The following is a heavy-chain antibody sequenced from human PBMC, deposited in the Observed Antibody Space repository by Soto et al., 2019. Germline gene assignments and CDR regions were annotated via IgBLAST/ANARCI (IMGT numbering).Heavy chain of an antibody. D-gene: IGHD3-10*01. J-gene: IGHJ6*03. Sequence: GGSLRLSCTASGFTFGDYAMSWFRQAPGKGLEWVGFIRSKAYGGTTEYAASVKGRFTISRDDSKSIAYLRMNSLKTEDTAVYYCTRLNYYGSGSYNPTHKTDYYNYYMDVWGKGTTVTVSS. CDR1: GFTFGDYA. V-gene: IGHV3-49*03. CDR3: TRLNYYGSGSYNPTHKTDYYNYYMDV. CDR2: IRSKAYGGTT.